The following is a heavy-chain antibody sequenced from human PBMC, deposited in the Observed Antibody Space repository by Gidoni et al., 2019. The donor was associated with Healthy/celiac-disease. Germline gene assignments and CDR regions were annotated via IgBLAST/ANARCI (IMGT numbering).Heavy chain of an antibody. Sequence: QVQLQESGPGLVKPSQTLSLTCTVSGGSISSGSYYWSWIRQPAGKGLEWIGRIYTSGSTTYSPSLKSRVTMSVDTSKNQFSLKLSSVTAADTAVYYCARAPIISWNDDYFDYWGQGTLVTVSS. J-gene: IGHJ4*02. CDR3: ARAPIISWNDDYFDY. V-gene: IGHV4-61*02. CDR1: GGSISSGSYY. D-gene: IGHD1-1*01. CDR2: IYTSGST.